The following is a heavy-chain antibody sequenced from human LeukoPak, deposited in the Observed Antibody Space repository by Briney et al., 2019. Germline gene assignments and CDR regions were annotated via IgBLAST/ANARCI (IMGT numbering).Heavy chain of an antibody. CDR3: AREVGCSSTSCQYYYYGMDV. CDR1: GFTFSSYA. Sequence: PGGSLRLSCAASGFTFSSYAMSWVRQAPGKGLEWVSSISSSSSYIYYADSVKGRFTISRDNAKNSLYLQMNSLRAEDTAVYYCAREVGCSSTSCQYYYYGMDVWGQGTTVTVSS. J-gene: IGHJ6*02. D-gene: IGHD2-2*01. V-gene: IGHV3-21*01. CDR2: ISSSSSYI.